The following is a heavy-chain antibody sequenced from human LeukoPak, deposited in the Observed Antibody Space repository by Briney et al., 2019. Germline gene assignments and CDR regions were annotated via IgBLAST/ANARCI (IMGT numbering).Heavy chain of an antibody. Sequence: GGSLRLSCVACGFTFSSYNMNGVRQAPGKGLEWVSSITSGDTYIYYADSVKGRFTISRDNAKNSLYLQMNSLRAEDTAVYYCARGVNYRGSGSYLRDWFDPWGQGTLVTVSS. CDR3: ARGVNYRGSGSYLRDWFDP. J-gene: IGHJ5*02. CDR2: ITSGDTYI. V-gene: IGHV3-21*01. D-gene: IGHD3-10*01. CDR1: GFTFSSYN.